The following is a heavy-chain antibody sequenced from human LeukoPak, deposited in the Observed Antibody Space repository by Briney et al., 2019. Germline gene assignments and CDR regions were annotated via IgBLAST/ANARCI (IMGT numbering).Heavy chain of an antibody. Sequence: PGGSLRLSCAASGFNFSTYWIHWVRQAPGKGLEWVSRISSDGRSTSYVDSVKGRFTISRDSAKNTLYLLMNSLRAEDTAVYYCAREDGSKSDHFDYWGQGTLVTVSS. CDR3: AREDGSKSDHFDY. CDR1: GFNFSTYW. J-gene: IGHJ4*02. CDR2: ISSDGRST. D-gene: IGHD4-23*01. V-gene: IGHV3-74*01.